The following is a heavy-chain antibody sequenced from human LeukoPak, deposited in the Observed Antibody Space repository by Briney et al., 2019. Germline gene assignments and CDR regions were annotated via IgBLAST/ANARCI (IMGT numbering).Heavy chain of an antibody. D-gene: IGHD1-26*01. CDR1: GSTFSTYP. CDR2: ISGNSVTI. V-gene: IGHV3-23*01. J-gene: IGHJ4*02. CDR3: AKILSGTYSFDL. Sequence: GGSLRLSCTASGSTFSTYPMTWVRQAPGQGLEWVSAISGNSVTIYYADSVKGRFTISRDNSKNTLYLQMYSLRAEDTAVHYCAKILSGTYSFDLWGQGTLVTVSS.